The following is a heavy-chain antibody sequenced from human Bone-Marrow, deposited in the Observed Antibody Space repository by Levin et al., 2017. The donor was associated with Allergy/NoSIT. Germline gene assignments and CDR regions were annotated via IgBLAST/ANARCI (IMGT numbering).Heavy chain of an antibody. CDR1: GFPFSGHG. Sequence: PGGSLRLSCAASGFPFSGHGMSWVRQTPEKGLEWVSSISSGGDLTYYADSVKGRFTISRDNSMNTLYLQINSLRVEDTAVYYCAKIGVIGQWYFDLWGRGTLVTVSS. CDR3: AKIGVIGQWYFDL. D-gene: IGHD2-21*01. J-gene: IGHJ2*01. CDR2: ISSGGDLT. V-gene: IGHV3-23*01.